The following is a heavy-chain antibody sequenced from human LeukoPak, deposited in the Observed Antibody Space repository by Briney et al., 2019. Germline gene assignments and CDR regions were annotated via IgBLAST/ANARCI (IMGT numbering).Heavy chain of an antibody. Sequence: KPSETLSLTCAVSGYSISSGYYWGWIRQPPGKGLEWIGGIYHSGSIYYNPSLKSRVTISVDTSKNQFSLKLISLTAADTAVYSXXXXXXXXXXXXWFDPXXXGXLVTVSX. CDR1: GYSISSGYY. CDR3: XXXXXXXXXXXWFDP. J-gene: IGHJ5*02. CDR2: IYHSGSI. V-gene: IGHV4-38-2*01.